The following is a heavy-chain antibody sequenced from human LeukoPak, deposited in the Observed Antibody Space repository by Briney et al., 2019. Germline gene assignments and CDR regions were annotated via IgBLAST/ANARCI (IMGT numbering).Heavy chain of an antibody. CDR2: ISGSGGST. Sequence: GGSLRLSCAASGFTFSSHAMSWVRQAPGKGLEWVSAISGSGGSTYYADSVKGRFTISRDNSKNTLYLQMNSLRAEDTAVYYCAKEGLKYCTNGVCYTGVDYWGQGTLVTVSS. CDR1: GFTFSSHA. D-gene: IGHD2-8*01. V-gene: IGHV3-23*01. CDR3: AKEGLKYCTNGVCYTGVDY. J-gene: IGHJ4*02.